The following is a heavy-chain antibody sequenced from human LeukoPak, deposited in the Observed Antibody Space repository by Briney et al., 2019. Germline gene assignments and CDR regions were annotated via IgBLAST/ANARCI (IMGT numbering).Heavy chain of an antibody. V-gene: IGHV4-61*02. CDR1: GGSISSGSYY. CDR2: IYTSGST. Sequence: SQTLSLTCTVSGGSISSGSYYWSWIRQPAGKGLEWIGRIYTSGSTNYNPSLKSRVTISVDTSKNQFSLKLSPVTAADTAVYYCARDSHRHSGYYFDYWGQGTLVTVPS. J-gene: IGHJ4*02. D-gene: IGHD1-14*01. CDR3: ARDSHRHSGYYFDY.